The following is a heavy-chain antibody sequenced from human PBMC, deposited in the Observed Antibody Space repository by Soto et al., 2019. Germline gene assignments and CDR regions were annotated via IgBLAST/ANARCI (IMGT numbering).Heavy chain of an antibody. Sequence: QVQLMQSGAEVRRPGTSMRISCTTSGYNFNTYGIIWVRQAPEQGLEWMGWISGYNGYTKYAQNFEDRVTLSTDPSTSTAFLELRNLRSGDTALYFCARDRDYSHTDADIDYWGQGTLVTVSS. J-gene: IGHJ4*02. V-gene: IGHV1-18*01. CDR1: GYNFNTYG. CDR2: ISGYNGYT. D-gene: IGHD3-16*01. CDR3: ARDRDYSHTDADIDY.